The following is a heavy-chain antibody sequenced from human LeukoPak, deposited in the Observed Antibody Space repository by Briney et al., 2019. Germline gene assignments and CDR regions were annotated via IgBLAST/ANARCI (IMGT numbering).Heavy chain of an antibody. V-gene: IGHV3-7*01. CDR1: GFTFSSYW. CDR3: ARNQGPGDWDAFDI. CDR2: IKQDGSEK. J-gene: IGHJ3*02. D-gene: IGHD2-21*01. Sequence: PGGSLRLSCAASGFTFSSYWMSWVRQAPGKGLEWVANIKQDGSEKYYADSVKGRFTISRDNAKNSLYLQMNSLRAEDTAVYYCARNQGPGDWDAFDIWGQGTMVTVSS.